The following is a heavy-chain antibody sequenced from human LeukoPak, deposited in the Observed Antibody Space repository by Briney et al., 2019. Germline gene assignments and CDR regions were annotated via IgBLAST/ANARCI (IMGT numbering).Heavy chain of an antibody. CDR3: ARDEDGGFDP. J-gene: IGHJ5*02. D-gene: IGHD3-16*01. CDR2: INPKSGGT. Sequence: GASVKVSCKASGYTVTGYYMHWVRQPPRQGLEWMGWINPKSGGTNYEQQFQDRGNMTSEKSISTAYMELSRLRSDDTAVYYCARDEDGGFDPWGQGTLVTVSS. CDR1: GYTVTGYY. V-gene: IGHV1-2*02.